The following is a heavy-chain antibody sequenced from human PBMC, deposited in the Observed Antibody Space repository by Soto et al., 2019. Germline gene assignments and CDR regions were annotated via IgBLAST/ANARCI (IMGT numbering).Heavy chain of an antibody. J-gene: IGHJ4*02. V-gene: IGHV4-30-4*01. Sequence: SETLPLTCTVSGGSISNGDYYWSCIHQTPGKGLEWIGYIYHSGNTYYSPSLKSRVSISLDTSKNQFSLKLSSVTAADTAVYYCARELSTVQYVSSGPVAGWGQGPLVTVSS. CDR1: GGSISNGDYY. CDR2: IYHSGNT. CDR3: ARELSTVQYVSSGPVAG. D-gene: IGHD3-22*01.